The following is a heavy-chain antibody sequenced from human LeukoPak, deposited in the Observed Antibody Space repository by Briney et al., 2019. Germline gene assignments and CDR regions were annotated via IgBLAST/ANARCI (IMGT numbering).Heavy chain of an antibody. J-gene: IGHJ4*02. CDR2: IYYGGST. D-gene: IGHD5-12*01. Sequence: SPSETLSLTCTVSGGSISSSSYYWGWIRQPPGKGLEWIGSIYYGGSTFYNPSLRSRVTISLDRSKSQFSLKLRSVTGADTAVYYCARYHNGYDDYWGQGSLVTVSS. V-gene: IGHV4-39*07. CDR3: ARYHNGYDDY. CDR1: GGSISSSSYY.